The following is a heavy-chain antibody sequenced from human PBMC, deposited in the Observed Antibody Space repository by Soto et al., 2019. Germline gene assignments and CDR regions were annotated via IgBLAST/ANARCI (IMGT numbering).Heavy chain of an antibody. Sequence: QVQLQESGPGLVKPSETLSLTCTVSGGSISSYYWSWIRQPPGKGLEWIGYIYYSGSTNYNHSLKSRVTISVKTYKNQFSLKLSSVTAADTAVYYCTIGSYVSYYSMDVWGQGTTVTVSS. D-gene: IGHD1-26*01. CDR1: GGSISSYY. V-gene: IGHV4-59*01. CDR3: TIGSYVSYYSMDV. CDR2: IYYSGST. J-gene: IGHJ6*02.